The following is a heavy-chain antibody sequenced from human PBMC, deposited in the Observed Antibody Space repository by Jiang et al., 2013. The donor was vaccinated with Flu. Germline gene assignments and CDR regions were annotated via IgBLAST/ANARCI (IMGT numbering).Heavy chain of an antibody. Sequence: NPSGGSTSYAQKFQGRVTMTRDTSTSTVYMELSSLRSEDTAVYYCARGRTQWFDPWGQGTLVTVSS. V-gene: IGHV1-46*01. CDR2: NPSGGST. J-gene: IGHJ5*02. CDR3: ARGRTQWFDP.